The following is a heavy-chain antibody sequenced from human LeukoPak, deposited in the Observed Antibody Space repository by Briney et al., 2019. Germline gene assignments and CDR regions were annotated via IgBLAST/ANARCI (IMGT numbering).Heavy chain of an antibody. Sequence: GGSLRLSCGASGFTFSNYGMLWVRQAPGKGLDWVSFIRYDGNNKLYADSVKGRFTISRDNSKNTLYLHINSLRAEDTAVYYCAKDESKDGWELLRLDYWGLGTLVTVSS. CDR2: IRYDGNNK. J-gene: IGHJ4*02. CDR1: GFTFSNYG. D-gene: IGHD1-26*01. CDR3: AKDESKDGWELLRLDY. V-gene: IGHV3-30*02.